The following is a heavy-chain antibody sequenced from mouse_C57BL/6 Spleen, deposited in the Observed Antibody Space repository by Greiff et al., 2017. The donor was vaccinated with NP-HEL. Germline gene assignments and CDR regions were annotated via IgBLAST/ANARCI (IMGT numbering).Heavy chain of an antibody. V-gene: IGHV1-62-2*01. CDR2: FYPGSGSI. J-gene: IGHJ2*01. CDR1: GYTFTEYT. Sequence: QVQLQQSGAELVKPGASVKLSCKASGYTFTEYTIHWVKQRSGQGLEWIGWFYPGSGSIKYNEKFKDKATLTADKSSSTVYMGLSRLTSEDSAVYFCARHEGYYYGSSYDYFDYWGQGTTLTVSS. D-gene: IGHD1-1*01. CDR3: ARHEGYYYGSSYDYFDY.